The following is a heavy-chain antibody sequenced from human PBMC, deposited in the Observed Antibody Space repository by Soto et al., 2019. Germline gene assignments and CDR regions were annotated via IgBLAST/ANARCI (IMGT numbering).Heavy chain of an antibody. D-gene: IGHD5-12*01. J-gene: IGHJ4*02. CDR1: GFTFSDHY. CDR2: TRKKTNGYTT. CDR3: TRVDSGYDYDY. Sequence: EVQLVESGGGLVQPGGSLRLSCAASGFTFSDHYMDWVRQAPGKGLEWVGRTRKKTNGYTTEYAASVKGRFTISRDDSKNSLSLQMNSLKTEDTAVYYCTRVDSGYDYDYWGQGTLVTVSS. V-gene: IGHV3-72*01.